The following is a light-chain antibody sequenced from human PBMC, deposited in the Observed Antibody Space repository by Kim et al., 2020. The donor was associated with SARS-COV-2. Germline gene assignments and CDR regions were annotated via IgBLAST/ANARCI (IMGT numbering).Light chain of an antibody. CDR3: NSRDSSGNGV. J-gene: IGLJ2*01. CDR1: SLRNYY. V-gene: IGLV3-19*01. CDR2: SKS. Sequence: VARGQTGGITSQEDSLRNYYASWYQQRPAQAPVLVIYSKSIRPSGSPDRFSGSSSGNTASLTITGAQAEDEADYFCNSRDSSGNGVFGGGTQLTVL.